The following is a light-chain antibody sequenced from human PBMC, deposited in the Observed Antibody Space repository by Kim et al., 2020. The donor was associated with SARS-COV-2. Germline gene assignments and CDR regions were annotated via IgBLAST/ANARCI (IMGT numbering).Light chain of an antibody. J-gene: IGKJ4*01. Sequence: ASVRDRVTIPCRASRDIFTHVAWFQHKPGKAPKPLIYAASILQSGVPAKFSGSGSGTDFSLTISSLQPEDFGTYYCQQYYSVPYTFGGGTKVDIK. CDR3: QQYYSVPYT. CDR2: AAS. CDR1: RDIFTH. V-gene: IGKV1-16*02.